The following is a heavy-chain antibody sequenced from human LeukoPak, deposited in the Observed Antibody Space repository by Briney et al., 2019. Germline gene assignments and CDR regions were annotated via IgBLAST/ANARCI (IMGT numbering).Heavy chain of an antibody. Sequence: GGSLRLSCAASGFTFSSYGMHWVRQAPGKGLEWVAFIRYEGSNKYYADSVKGRFTISRDISKNTLYLQMNSLRVEDTAVYYCARDLYYGSGGYYFDYWGQGTLVTVSS. CDR1: GFTFSSYG. J-gene: IGHJ4*02. CDR2: IRYEGSNK. CDR3: ARDLYYGSGGYYFDY. V-gene: IGHV3-30*02. D-gene: IGHD3-10*01.